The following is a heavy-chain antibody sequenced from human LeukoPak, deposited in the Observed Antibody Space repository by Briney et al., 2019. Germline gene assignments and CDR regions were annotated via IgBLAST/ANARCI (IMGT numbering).Heavy chain of an antibody. CDR3: AKDRYCDNGVCSGSFDY. D-gene: IGHD2-8*01. CDR2: IRYDGSNK. J-gene: IGHJ4*02. V-gene: IGHV3-30*02. Sequence: GESLRLSCAASGFTFSSYGMHWVRQAPGKGLEWVAFIRYDGSNKYYADSVKGRFTISRDNSKNTLYLQMNSLRAEDTAVYYCAKDRYCDNGVCSGSFDYWGQGTLVTVSS. CDR1: GFTFSSYG.